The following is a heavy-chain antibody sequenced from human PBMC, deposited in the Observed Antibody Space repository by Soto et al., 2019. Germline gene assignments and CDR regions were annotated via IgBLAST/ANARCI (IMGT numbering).Heavy chain of an antibody. CDR3: ARRRHPLGHGSGSYGY. V-gene: IGHV4-34*01. CDR2: INHSGST. Sequence: SETLSLTCAVYGGSFSGYYWSWILQPPGKGLEWIGEINHSGSTNYNPSLKSRVTISVDTSKNQFSLKLSSVTAADTAVYYCARRRHPLGHGSGSYGYSGQGTLVTVSS. D-gene: IGHD3-10*01. J-gene: IGHJ4*02. CDR1: GGSFSGYY.